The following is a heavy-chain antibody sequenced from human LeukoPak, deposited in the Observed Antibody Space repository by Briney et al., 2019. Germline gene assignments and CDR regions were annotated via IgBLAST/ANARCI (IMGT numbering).Heavy chain of an antibody. V-gene: IGHV3-23*01. Sequence: GGSLRLSCAASGFTFSSYAMSWVRQAPGKGLEWVSAISGSGGSTYYADSVKGRFTISRDNSKNTLYLQMNSLRAEDTAVYYCATCKWLVRGIPYFDYWGQGTLVTVSS. CDR3: ATCKWLVRGIPYFDY. D-gene: IGHD6-19*01. CDR2: ISGSGGST. CDR1: GFTFSSYA. J-gene: IGHJ4*02.